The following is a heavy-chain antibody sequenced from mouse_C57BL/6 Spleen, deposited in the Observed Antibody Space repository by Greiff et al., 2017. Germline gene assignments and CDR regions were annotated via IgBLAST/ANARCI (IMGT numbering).Heavy chain of an antibody. CDR1: GYTFTSYW. CDR3: ARRGYGRHYAMDY. CDR2: IDPSDSYT. V-gene: IGHV1-50*01. Sequence: QVQLQQPGAELVKPGASVKLSCKASGYTFTSYWMQWVNQRPGQGLEWIGEIDPSDSYTNYNQKFKGKATLTVDTSSSTAYMQLSSLTSEDSAVYYCARRGYGRHYAMDYWGQGTSVTVSS. D-gene: IGHD3-1*01. J-gene: IGHJ4*01.